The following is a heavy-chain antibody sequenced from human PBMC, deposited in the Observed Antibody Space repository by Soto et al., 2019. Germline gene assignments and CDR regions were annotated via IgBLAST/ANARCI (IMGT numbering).Heavy chain of an antibody. J-gene: IGHJ5*02. CDR3: ARVPDR. CDR1: GGSFSGYF. Sequence: SETLSLTCAVYGGSFSGYFWAWIRQPPGKGLEWIGSIYHSGSTYYNPSLKSRVTISVDRSKNQFSLKLSSVTAADTAVYYCARVPDRWGQGTLVTVS. V-gene: IGHV4-34*01. D-gene: IGHD2-2*01. CDR2: IYHSGST.